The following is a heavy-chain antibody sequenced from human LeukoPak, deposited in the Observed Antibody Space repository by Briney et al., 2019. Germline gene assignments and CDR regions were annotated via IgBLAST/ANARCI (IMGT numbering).Heavy chain of an antibody. D-gene: IGHD2/OR15-2a*01. CDR3: TSLAVDSPLSYMDV. V-gene: IGHV4-39*01. Sequence: SETLSLTCTVSGGSISSSSYYWGWIRQPPGKGLEWIGSIYYSGSTYYNPSLKSRVTISVDTSKNQFSLKLSSVTAADTAVYYCTSLAVDSPLSYMDVWGKGTTVTVSS. J-gene: IGHJ6*03. CDR1: GGSISSSSYY. CDR2: IYYSGST.